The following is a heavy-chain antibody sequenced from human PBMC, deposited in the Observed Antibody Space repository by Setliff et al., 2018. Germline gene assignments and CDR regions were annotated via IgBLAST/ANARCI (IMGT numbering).Heavy chain of an antibody. V-gene: IGHV4-61*02. CDR1: GDSITSGSDY. D-gene: IGHD2-21*01. CDR3: ARYIPSAGCFDP. Sequence: LSLTCTVSGDSITSGSDYWNWIRQPAGKGLEWIGRIYTTGNTNYNPSLKSRVAISVDTSKKQFSLMLTSVTAADTAVYYCARYIPSAGCFDPWGREPWSPSPQ. CDR2: IYTTGNT. J-gene: IGHJ5*02.